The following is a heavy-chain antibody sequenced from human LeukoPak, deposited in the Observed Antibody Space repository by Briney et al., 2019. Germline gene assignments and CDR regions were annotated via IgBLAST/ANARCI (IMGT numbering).Heavy chain of an antibody. CDR2: IYAGEGA. CDR1: GDSISNYF. V-gene: IGHV4-4*07. Sequence: SETLSLTCTVSGDSISNYFWSWIRQPAGKGLEWIGRIYAGEGAKYNPSLETRVTVSVDMSTNQLSLKLSSVTAADTAVYYCAREGYSYGYYFDCWGQGTLVTVSS. D-gene: IGHD5-18*01. CDR3: AREGYSYGYYFDC. J-gene: IGHJ4*02.